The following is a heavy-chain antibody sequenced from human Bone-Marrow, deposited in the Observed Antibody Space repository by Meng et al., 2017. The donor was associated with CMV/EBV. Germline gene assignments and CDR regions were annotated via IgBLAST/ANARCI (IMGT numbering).Heavy chain of an antibody. D-gene: IGHD5-12*01. J-gene: IGHJ4*02. CDR2: VDISGFIM. CDR3: ATAGYSGYDRPH. V-gene: IGHV3-23*05. CDR1: GFTFSNYW. Sequence: GESLKISCAASGFTFSNYWMHWVRQAPGKGLVWVSTVDISGFIMYYRDSVKGRFTISRDNSKNTLFLQMDSLRVEDTAVYYCATAGYSGYDRPHWGQGTLVTVSS.